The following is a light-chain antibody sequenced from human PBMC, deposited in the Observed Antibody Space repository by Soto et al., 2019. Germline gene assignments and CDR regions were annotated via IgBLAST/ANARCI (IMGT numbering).Light chain of an antibody. J-gene: IGKJ1*01. CDR1: QSISTW. CDR3: QKYNDYWWT. V-gene: IGKV1-5*03. CDR2: KAS. Sequence: DIQMTQSPSTLSASVGDRVTITCRASQSISTWLAWYQQKPGKAPNLLIYKASSLESGIPSRFSGSGSGTECTITIISLQHDDFATYYWQKYNDYWWTFGQGTKVEMK.